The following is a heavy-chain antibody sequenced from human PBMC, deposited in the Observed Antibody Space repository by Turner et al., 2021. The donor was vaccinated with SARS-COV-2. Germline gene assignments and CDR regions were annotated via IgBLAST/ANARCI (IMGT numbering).Heavy chain of an antibody. J-gene: IGHJ6*03. D-gene: IGHD1-26*01. CDR2: KNPNSGNT. Sequence: QVQLVQSGAEVKKPGASVKVSCTAFGSTFTSYDINWVRQATGQGLEWMGRKNPNSGNTVYAQKFQGRVTITRNTSISTAYMELSCLRSEDTAVYYCARVGGGATEYMDVWGKGTTVTVSS. CDR1: GSTFTSYD. V-gene: IGHV1-8*03. CDR3: ARVGGGATEYMDV.